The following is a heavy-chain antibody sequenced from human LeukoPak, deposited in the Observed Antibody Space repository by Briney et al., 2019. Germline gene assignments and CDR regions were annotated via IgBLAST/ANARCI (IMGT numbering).Heavy chain of an antibody. D-gene: IGHD2-15*01. Sequence: KTSGTLSLTCAVSGGSISSSNWWSWVRQPPGKGLEWIGEIYHSGSTNYNPSLKSRVTISVDKSKNQFSLKLSSVTAADTAVYYCAREGADCSGGSCNYYYGMDVWGQGTTVTVSS. J-gene: IGHJ6*02. CDR3: AREGADCSGGSCNYYYGMDV. CDR1: GGSISSSNW. V-gene: IGHV4-4*02. CDR2: IYHSGST.